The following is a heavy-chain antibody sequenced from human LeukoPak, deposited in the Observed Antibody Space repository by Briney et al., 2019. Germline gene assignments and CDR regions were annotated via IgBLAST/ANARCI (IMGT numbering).Heavy chain of an antibody. CDR1: GGTFSSYA. CDR3: AREITYSSSDDY. D-gene: IGHD6-6*01. Sequence: SVKVSCKASGGTFSSYAISWVRQAPGQGLEWMGGIIPIFGTANYAQKFQGRVTITADESTSTAYMELSSLRSEDTAVYYCAREITYSSSDDYWGQGTLVTVSS. J-gene: IGHJ4*02. CDR2: IIPIFGTA. V-gene: IGHV1-69*13.